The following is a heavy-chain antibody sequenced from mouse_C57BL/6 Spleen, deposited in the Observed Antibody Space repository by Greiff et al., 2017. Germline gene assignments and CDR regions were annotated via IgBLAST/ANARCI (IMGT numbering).Heavy chain of an antibody. J-gene: IGHJ4*01. D-gene: IGHD2-1*01. Sequence: QVQLQQSGPELVKPGASVKISCKASGYAFSSSWMNWVKQRPGKGLEWIGRMYPGDGDTNYNGKFKGKATLTADKSSSTAYMQLSSLTSEDSAVYFCARRRGNYDAMDYWGQGTSVTVSS. CDR1: GYAFSSSW. CDR2: MYPGDGDT. V-gene: IGHV1-82*01. CDR3: ARRRGNYDAMDY.